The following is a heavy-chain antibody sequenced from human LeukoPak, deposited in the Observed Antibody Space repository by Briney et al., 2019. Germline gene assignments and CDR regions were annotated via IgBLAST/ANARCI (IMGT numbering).Heavy chain of an antibody. CDR3: AKGGVFSNTVELGTVAYYFDY. D-gene: IGHD2-8*02. CDR2: ISGSGGST. V-gene: IGHV3-23*01. J-gene: IGHJ4*02. Sequence: PGGSLRLSCAASGFTFSSYAMSWVRQAPGKGLEWVSAISGSGGSTYYADSVKGRFTISRDNSKNTLYLQMNSLRAEDTAVYYCAKGGVFSNTVELGTVAYYFDYWGQGTLVTVSS. CDR1: GFTFSSYA.